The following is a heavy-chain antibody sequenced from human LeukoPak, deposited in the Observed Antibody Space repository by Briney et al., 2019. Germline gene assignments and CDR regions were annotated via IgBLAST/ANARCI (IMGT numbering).Heavy chain of an antibody. CDR3: ASSNSISRYYYGMDV. CDR2: MNPNSGNT. J-gene: IGHJ6*02. D-gene: IGHD4-23*01. Sequence: ASVKVSCKASGYTFTSYDINWVRQATGQGLEWMGWMNPNSGNTGYAQKFQGRVTMTRNTSISTAYMELGSLRSEDTAVYYCASSNSISRYYYGMDVWGQGTTVTVSS. V-gene: IGHV1-8*01. CDR1: GYTFTSYD.